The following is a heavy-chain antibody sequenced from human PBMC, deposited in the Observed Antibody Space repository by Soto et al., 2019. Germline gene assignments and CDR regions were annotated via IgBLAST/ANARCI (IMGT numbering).Heavy chain of an antibody. CDR1: GGSISSSSYY. V-gene: IGHV4-39*01. J-gene: IGHJ4*02. CDR2: IYYSGST. D-gene: IGHD5-12*01. CDR3: ASQPSSGYQPFDY. Sequence: QLQLQESGPGLVKPSETLSLTCTVSGGSISSSSYYWGWIRQPPGKGLEWIGSIYYSGSTYYNPSLKSRVTISVDTSKNQFSLKLSSVTAADTAVYYCASQPSSGYQPFDYWGQGTLVTVSS.